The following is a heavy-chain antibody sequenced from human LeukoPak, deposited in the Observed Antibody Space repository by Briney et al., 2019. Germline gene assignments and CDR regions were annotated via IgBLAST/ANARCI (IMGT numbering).Heavy chain of an antibody. Sequence: PGRSLRLSCAASGFTFSSYAMHWVRQAPGKGLEWVAVISYDGSNKYYADSVKGRFTISRDNSKNTLFLRMNSLRVEDTAVYYCARGVPQQCWFDPWGQGTLVTVSS. D-gene: IGHD6-13*01. J-gene: IGHJ5*02. CDR2: ISYDGSNK. CDR3: ARGVPQQCWFDP. CDR1: GFTFSSYA. V-gene: IGHV3-30-3*01.